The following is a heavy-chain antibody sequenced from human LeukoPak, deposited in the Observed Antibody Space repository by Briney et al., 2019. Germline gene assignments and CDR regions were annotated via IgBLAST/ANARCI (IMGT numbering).Heavy chain of an antibody. D-gene: IGHD2/OR15-2a*01. CDR3: VRDQGHFEVDY. V-gene: IGHV4-4*02. J-gene: IGHJ4*02. CDR1: GGSISSSSW. Sequence: SETLSLTCAVSGGSISSSSWWSWVRQPPGKRLEWIGSISYIGNTYYNPSVESRITISADTSKNQFSLKLSSVTAADTAVYYCVRDQGHFEVDYWGQGTLVTVSS. CDR2: ISYIGNT.